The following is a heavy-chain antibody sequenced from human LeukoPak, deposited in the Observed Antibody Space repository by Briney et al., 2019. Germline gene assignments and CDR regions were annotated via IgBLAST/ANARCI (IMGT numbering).Heavy chain of an antibody. CDR1: GFTFSDYY. D-gene: IGHD3-22*01. J-gene: IGHJ3*02. CDR2: ISSSGSTI. V-gene: IGHV3-11*01. CDR3: ARDRAMAYYYDSSGYQLDAFDI. Sequence: PGGSLRLSCAASGFTFSDYYMSWIRQAPGKGLEWVSYISSSGSTIYYADSVKGRFTISRDNAKNSLYLQMNSLRAEDTAVYYCARDRAMAYYYDSSGYQLDAFDIWGQGTMVTVSS.